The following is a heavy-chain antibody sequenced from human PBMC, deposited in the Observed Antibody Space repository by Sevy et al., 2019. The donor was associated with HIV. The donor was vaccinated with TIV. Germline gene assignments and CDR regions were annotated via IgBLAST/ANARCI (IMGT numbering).Heavy chain of an antibody. CDR2: ISYDGRNK. D-gene: IGHD3-10*01. Sequence: GGSLRLSCAVSGFIFSSYAMDWVRQSPGKGLEWAAVISYDGRNKYYADSVKRRFTISRDNSKSTLYLQMNSLRPEDTAVYYCASLNDFLSGSGTYPVDYWGQGALVTVSS. CDR1: GFIFSSYA. V-gene: IGHV3-30*04. CDR3: ASLNDFLSGSGTYPVDY. J-gene: IGHJ4*02.